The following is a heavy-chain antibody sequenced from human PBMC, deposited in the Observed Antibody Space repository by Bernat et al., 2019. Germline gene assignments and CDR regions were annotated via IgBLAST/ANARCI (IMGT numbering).Heavy chain of an antibody. D-gene: IGHD6-19*01. Sequence: QVTLKESGPVLVKPTETLTLTCTVSGFSLSNARMGVSWIRQPPGKALEWLAHIFSNDEKSYSTSLKSRLTISKDTSKSQVVLTMTNMDPVDTATYYCACPNIAVAPFGGYYYYGMDVWGQGTTVTVSS. CDR3: ACPNIAVAPFGGYYYYGMDV. CDR1: GFSLSNARMG. V-gene: IGHV2-26*04. CDR2: IFSNDEK. J-gene: IGHJ6*02.